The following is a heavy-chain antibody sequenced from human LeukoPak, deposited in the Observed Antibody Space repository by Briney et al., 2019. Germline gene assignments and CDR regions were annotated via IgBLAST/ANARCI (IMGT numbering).Heavy chain of an antibody. J-gene: IGHJ5*02. CDR3: VPLTWFDP. Sequence: VGSLRLSCVATGFTLSDHYMGWVRQAPGKGLEWVGRIRSKANNYTTEYAASVKGRFSISRDDSKNSAYLQMNGLKTEDTAVYYCVPLTWFDPWGQGTLVTVSS. V-gene: IGHV3-72*01. CDR1: GFTLSDHY. CDR2: IRSKANNYTT.